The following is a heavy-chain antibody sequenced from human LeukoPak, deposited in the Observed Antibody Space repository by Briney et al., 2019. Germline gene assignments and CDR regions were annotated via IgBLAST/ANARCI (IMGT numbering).Heavy chain of an antibody. CDR2: IYTSGST. J-gene: IGHJ1*01. CDR1: GGSISSYY. CDR3: ARETRYCSSTSCDGYFQH. D-gene: IGHD2-2*01. Sequence: PSETLSLTCTVYGGSISSYYWSWIRQPAGKGLEWIGRIYTSGSTNYNPSLKSRVTMSVDTSKNQFSLKLSSVTAADTAVYYCARETRYCSSTSCDGYFQHWGQGTLVTVSS. V-gene: IGHV4-4*07.